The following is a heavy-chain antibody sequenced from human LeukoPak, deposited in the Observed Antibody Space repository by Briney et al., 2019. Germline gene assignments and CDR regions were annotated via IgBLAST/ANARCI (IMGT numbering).Heavy chain of an antibody. CDR2: INWNGGST. J-gene: IGHJ3*02. Sequence: PGGSLRLSCAASGFTFGNYGMSWVRQAPGKGLEWVSGINWNGGSTGYADSVKGRFTISRDNAKNSLYLQMNSLRAEDTALYYCARIDTYYYDSSGYYSAFDIWGQGTIVTVSS. D-gene: IGHD3-22*01. CDR3: ARIDTYYYDSSGYYSAFDI. V-gene: IGHV3-20*04. CDR1: GFTFGNYG.